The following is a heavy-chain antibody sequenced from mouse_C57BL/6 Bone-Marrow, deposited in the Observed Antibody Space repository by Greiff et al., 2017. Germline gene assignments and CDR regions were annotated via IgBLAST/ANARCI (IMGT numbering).Heavy chain of an antibody. CDR2: IDPSDSYT. CDR3: ARRGSDY. CDR1: GYTFTSYW. Sequence: QVQLQQPGAELVRPGTSVKLSCKASGYTFTSYWMHWVKQRPGQGLEWIGVIDPSDSYTNYNQKFKGKAILTVDTSSSTAYRQLSSLTSKDSAVYYCARRGSDYWGQGTTLTVSS. J-gene: IGHJ2*01. V-gene: IGHV1-59*01.